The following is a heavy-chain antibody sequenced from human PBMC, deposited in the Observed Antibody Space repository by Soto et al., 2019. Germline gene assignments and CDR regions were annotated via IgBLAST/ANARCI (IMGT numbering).Heavy chain of an antibody. CDR1: GGSFSGYY. J-gene: IGHJ4*02. Sequence: PSETLSLTCAVYGGSFSGYYWSWIRQPPGKGLEWIGEITHSGSTNYNPSLKSRVTISVDTSKNQFSLKLSSVTAADTAVYYCARRGPKQGLVIVPWNYFDHWGQGTLVTVSS. V-gene: IGHV4-34*01. CDR2: ITHSGST. D-gene: IGHD6-19*01. CDR3: ARRGPKQGLVIVPWNYFDH.